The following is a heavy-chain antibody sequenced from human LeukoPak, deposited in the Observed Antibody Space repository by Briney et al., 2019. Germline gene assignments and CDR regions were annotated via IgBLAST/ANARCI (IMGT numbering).Heavy chain of an antibody. Sequence: PSETLSLTCTVSGGSITASYWTWVRQPPGKGLEYIGYISNSGSTNYNPSLKSRVTISVDTAKNHLFVNLTSVTDADTAVYYCARDKHLGFSSGTKYYPYYFDSWGQGIQVTVSS. D-gene: IGHD2-2*03. CDR3: ARDKHLGFSSGTKYYPYYFDS. V-gene: IGHV4-59*01. CDR1: GGSITASY. CDR2: ISNSGST. J-gene: IGHJ4*02.